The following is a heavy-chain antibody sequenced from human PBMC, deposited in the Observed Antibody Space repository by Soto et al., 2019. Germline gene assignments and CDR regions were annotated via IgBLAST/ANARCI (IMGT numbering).Heavy chain of an antibody. D-gene: IGHD5-18*01. J-gene: IGHJ4*02. CDR1: GGSISSYY. CDR3: ERVEYTYGYTHFDY. CDR2: IYGSGST. Sequence: SETLSLTCTVSGGSISSYYWSWIRQPPGKGLEWIGHIYGSGSTNCNPSFKSRVNISVDTSKNQFSLNLSSVTAADTAVYYCERVEYTYGYTHFDYWGQATLVTVSS. V-gene: IGHV4-59*01.